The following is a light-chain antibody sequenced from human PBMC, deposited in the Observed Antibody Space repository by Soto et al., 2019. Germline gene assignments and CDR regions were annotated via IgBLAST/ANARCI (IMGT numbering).Light chain of an antibody. Sequence: TESPAILSVSPAESATLSCRASQSVSSHVGWYQQKPGQAPRLLISDSSTTGFPARFSGSGSGTEFTLTISSLQSDDSAIYYCQQFGDWPSFGLGTKVDIK. V-gene: IGKV3-15*01. J-gene: IGKJ1*01. CDR3: QQFGDWPS. CDR1: QSVSSH. CDR2: DSS.